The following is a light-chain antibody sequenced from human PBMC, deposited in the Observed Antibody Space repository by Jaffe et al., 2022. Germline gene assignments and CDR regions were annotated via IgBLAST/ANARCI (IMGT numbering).Light chain of an antibody. Sequence: AIRMTQSPSSFSASTGDRVTITCRASQGISSYLAWYQQKPGKAPKLLIYAASTLQSGVPSRFSGSGSGTDFTLTISCLQSEDFATYYCQQYYSYPVEFGQGTKVEIK. CDR2: AAS. CDR1: QGISSY. CDR3: QQYYSYPVE. V-gene: IGKV1-8*01. J-gene: IGKJ1*01.